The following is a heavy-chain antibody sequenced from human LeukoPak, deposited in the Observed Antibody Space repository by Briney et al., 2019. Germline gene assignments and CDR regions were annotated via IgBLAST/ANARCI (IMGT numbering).Heavy chain of an antibody. CDR2: IHYSGST. CDR3: ARVAWIPIGGVNVTAFDY. V-gene: IGHV4-59*08. CDR1: GGSNY. D-gene: IGHD3-16*02. Sequence: SETLSLTCTVSGGSNYWSWIRQPPGKGLEWIGYIHYSGSTSYNPSLKSRVTISIDTSKNQFSLKLNSVTAADTAVYYCARVAWIPIGGVNVTAFDYWGQGTLVTVSS. J-gene: IGHJ4*02.